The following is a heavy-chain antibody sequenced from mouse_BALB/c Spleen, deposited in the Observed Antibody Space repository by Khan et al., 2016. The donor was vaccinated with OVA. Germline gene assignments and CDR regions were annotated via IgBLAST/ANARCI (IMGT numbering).Heavy chain of an antibody. Sequence: VQLKESGPGLVKPSQSLSLTCTVTGYSIASDYAWNWIRQFPGNKLEWMGFISYSGNTNYNPSLKSRISITRDTSKNQFFLQLNSVTSEDTATYYCARVYGVDYDYGGKGTTLTVSS. D-gene: IGHD1-1*01. CDR3: ARVYGVDYDY. V-gene: IGHV3-2*02. CDR2: ISYSGNT. CDR1: GYSIASDYA. J-gene: IGHJ2*01.